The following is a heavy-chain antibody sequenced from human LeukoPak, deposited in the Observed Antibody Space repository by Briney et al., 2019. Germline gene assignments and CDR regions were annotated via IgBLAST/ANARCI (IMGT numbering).Heavy chain of an antibody. CDR3: ARDRESSGEGTWFDP. CDR2: IIPIFGTA. CDR1: GGTFSSYA. D-gene: IGHD6-19*01. J-gene: IGHJ5*02. V-gene: IGHV1-69*01. Sequence: SVKVSCKASGGTFSSYAISWVRQAPGQGLEWMGGIIPIFGTANYAQKFQGRVTITADESTSTAYMGLSSLRSEDTAVYYCARDRESSGEGTWFDPWGQGTLVTVSS.